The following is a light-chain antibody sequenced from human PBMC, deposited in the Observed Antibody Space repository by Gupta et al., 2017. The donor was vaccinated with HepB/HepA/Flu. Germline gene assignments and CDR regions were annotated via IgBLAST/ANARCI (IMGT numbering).Light chain of an antibody. CDR2: SNN. CDR1: SSNIGNNP. J-gene: IGLJ2*01. CDR3: AAWDGSLNVLV. Sequence: QSVLTQPPSASGTPGQRVAISCSGSSSNIGNNPVNWYQQLPGTAPNLLIYSNNQRPSGVPDRFSGSKSGTSASLAISGLQSEDEADYYCAAWDGSLNVLVFGGGTKLTVL. V-gene: IGLV1-44*01.